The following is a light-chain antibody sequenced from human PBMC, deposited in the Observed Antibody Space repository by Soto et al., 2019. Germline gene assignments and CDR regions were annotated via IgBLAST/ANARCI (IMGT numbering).Light chain of an antibody. CDR1: ESVSSY. CDR2: AAS. Sequence: EIVLTQSPATLSLSPGERATLSCRASESVSSYLAWYQLKPGQAPRLLIYAASHRATGVPVRFTGSGSGTDFTLTISSLEPEDFALYYCQQRSNWPPTYTFGQGTKLEIK. J-gene: IGKJ2*01. CDR3: QQRSNWPPTYT. V-gene: IGKV3-11*01.